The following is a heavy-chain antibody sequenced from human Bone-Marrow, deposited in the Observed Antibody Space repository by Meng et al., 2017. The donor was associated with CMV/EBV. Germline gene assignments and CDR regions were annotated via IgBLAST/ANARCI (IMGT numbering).Heavy chain of an antibody. CDR1: GFTFSSYW. Sequence: GGSLRLSCAASGFTFSSYWMSWVRQAPGKGLEWVSYISSSSSTIYYADSVKGRFTISRDNAKNSLYLQMNSLRAEDTAVYYCARDRWELLQPFDYWGQGTLVTVSS. CDR3: ARDRWELLQPFDY. CDR2: ISSSSSTI. D-gene: IGHD1-26*01. J-gene: IGHJ4*02. V-gene: IGHV3-48*04.